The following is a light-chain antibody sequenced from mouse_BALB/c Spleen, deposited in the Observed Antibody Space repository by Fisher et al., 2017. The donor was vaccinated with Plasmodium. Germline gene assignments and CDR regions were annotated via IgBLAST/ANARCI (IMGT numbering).Light chain of an antibody. CDR2: KVS. V-gene: IGKV1-110*01. Sequence: VLTQTPLSLPVSLGDQASISCRSSQSLVHSCGSTYLHWYLQKPGQSPKLLTYKVSNRFSGVPDRFSGSGSGTDFTLKISRVEVEDLGVYYCWQGTHLWTFGGGTKLEIK. CDR1: QSLVHSCGSTY. J-gene: IGKJ1*01. CDR3: WQGTHLWT.